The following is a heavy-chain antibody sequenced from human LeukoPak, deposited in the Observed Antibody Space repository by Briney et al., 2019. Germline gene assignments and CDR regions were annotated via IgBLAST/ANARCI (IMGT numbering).Heavy chain of an antibody. D-gene: IGHD6-13*01. J-gene: IGHJ4*02. Sequence: SETLSLTCTVSGGSISSYYWSLIRQPAGKGLEWIGRIYTSGSTNYNPSLKSRVTMSVDTSKNQFSLKLSSVTAADTAVYYCARDQVSSSWYDYFDYWGQGTLVTVSS. V-gene: IGHV4-4*07. CDR3: ARDQVSSSWYDYFDY. CDR1: GGSISSYY. CDR2: IYTSGST.